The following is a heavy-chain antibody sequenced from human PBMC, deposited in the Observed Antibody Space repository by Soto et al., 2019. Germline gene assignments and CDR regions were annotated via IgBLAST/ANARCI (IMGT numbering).Heavy chain of an antibody. CDR1: GGSISSYY. J-gene: IGHJ4*02. D-gene: IGHD6-13*01. CDR3: ARVDGEVAAATYYFDY. V-gene: IGHV4-59*01. Sequence: SETLSLTCTVSGGSISSYYWSWIRQPPGKGLEWIGYIYYSGSTNYNPSLKSRVTISVDTSKNQFSLKLSSVTAADTAVYYCARVDGEVAAATYYFDYWGQGTLVTVSS. CDR2: IYYSGST.